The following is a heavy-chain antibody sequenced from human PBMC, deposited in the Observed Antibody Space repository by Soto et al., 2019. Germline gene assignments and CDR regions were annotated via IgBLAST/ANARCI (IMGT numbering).Heavy chain of an antibody. Sequence: QVQLVESGGGVVQPGRSLRLSCAASGFTFSSYGMHWVRQAPGKGLEWVAVIWYDGSNKYYADSVKGRFTISRDNSKNTLYLQMNSLRAEDTAVYYCARDRNQLLWGGGFDYWGQGTLVTVSS. CDR2: IWYDGSNK. V-gene: IGHV3-33*01. J-gene: IGHJ4*02. CDR1: GFTFSSYG. D-gene: IGHD2-2*01. CDR3: ARDRNQLLWGGGFDY.